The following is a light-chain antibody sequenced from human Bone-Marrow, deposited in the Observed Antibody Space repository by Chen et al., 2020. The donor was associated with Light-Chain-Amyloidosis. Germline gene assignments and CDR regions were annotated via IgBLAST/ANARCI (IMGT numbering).Light chain of an antibody. V-gene: IGKV3-20*01. CDR1: QTISSNY. Sequence: EIVLTQSPGTLSLSPGEGANLTSTASQTISSNYLTSDQQKFGQAPRLLISGSSSRATGIPDRFTGSGYGTDFTLTINRLEPEDFAMKYCQQYDTSPLTFGGGTKVEIK. CDR3: QQYDTSPLT. J-gene: IGKJ4*01. CDR2: GSS.